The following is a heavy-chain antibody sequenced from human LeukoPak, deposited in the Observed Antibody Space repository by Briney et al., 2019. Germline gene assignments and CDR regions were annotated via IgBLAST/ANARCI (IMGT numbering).Heavy chain of an antibody. Sequence: PSETLSLTCAVYGGSFSGYYWSWIRQPPGKGLEWIGEINHSGSTNYNPSLKSRVTISVDTSKNQFSLKLSSVTAADTAVYYCASSGSGFGEFYYYYGMDVWGQETTVTVSS. CDR1: GGSFSGYY. CDR3: ASSGSGFGEFYYYYGMDV. V-gene: IGHV4-34*01. CDR2: INHSGST. J-gene: IGHJ6*02. D-gene: IGHD3-10*01.